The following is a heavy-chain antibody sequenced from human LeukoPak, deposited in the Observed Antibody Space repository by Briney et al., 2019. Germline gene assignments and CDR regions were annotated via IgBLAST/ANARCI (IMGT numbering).Heavy chain of an antibody. CDR3: ARAVSSGWDGEEHDAFGI. J-gene: IGHJ3*02. Sequence: GGSLRLSCAASGFTFSSYSMNWVRQAPGKGLEWVSSISSSSSYIYYADSVKGRFTISRDNAKNSLYLQMNSLRAEDTAVYYCARAVSSGWDGEEHDAFGIWGQGTMVTVSS. V-gene: IGHV3-21*01. CDR1: GFTFSSYS. CDR2: ISSSSSYI. D-gene: IGHD6-19*01.